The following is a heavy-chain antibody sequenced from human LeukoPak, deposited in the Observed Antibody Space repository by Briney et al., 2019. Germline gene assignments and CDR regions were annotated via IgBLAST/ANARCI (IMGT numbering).Heavy chain of an antibody. V-gene: IGHV4-34*01. CDR2: INHSGST. Sequence: TSETLSLTCAVYGGSFSGYYWSWIRQPPGKGLEWIGEINHSGSTNYNPSLKSRVTISVDTSKNQFSLKLSSVTAADMAVYYCARGTRSSTVNFDYWGQGTLVTVSS. CDR1: GGSFSGYY. J-gene: IGHJ4*02. D-gene: IGHD2-2*01. CDR3: ARGTRSSTVNFDY.